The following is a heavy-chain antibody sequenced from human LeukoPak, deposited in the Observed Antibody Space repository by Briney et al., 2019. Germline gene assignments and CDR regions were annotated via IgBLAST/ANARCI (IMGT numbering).Heavy chain of an antibody. D-gene: IGHD3-3*01. V-gene: IGHV3-74*01. CDR2: INSDGSST. CDR1: GFTFSSYW. Sequence: PGGSLRLSCAASGFTFSSYWMHWVRQAPGKGLVWVSRINSDGSSTSYADSVKGRFTISRDNAKNTLYLQMNSLRAVDTAVYYCARENWSGYYPFDYWGQGTLVTVSS. J-gene: IGHJ4*02. CDR3: ARENWSGYYPFDY.